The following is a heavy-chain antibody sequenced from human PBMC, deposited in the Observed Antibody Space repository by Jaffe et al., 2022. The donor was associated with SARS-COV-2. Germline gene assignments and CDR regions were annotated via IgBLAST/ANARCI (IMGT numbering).Heavy chain of an antibody. J-gene: IGHJ6*02. Sequence: QVQLQESGPGLVKPSQTLSLTCTVSGGSISSGDYYWSWIRQPPGKGLEWIGYIYYSGSTYYNPSLKSRVTISVDTSKNQFSLKLSSVTAADTAVYYCARALGVSAATPDFPYYYGMDVWGQGTTVTVSS. CDR3: ARALGVSAATPDFPYYYGMDV. CDR1: GGSISSGDYY. V-gene: IGHV4-30-4*01. CDR2: IYYSGST. D-gene: IGHD2-15*01.